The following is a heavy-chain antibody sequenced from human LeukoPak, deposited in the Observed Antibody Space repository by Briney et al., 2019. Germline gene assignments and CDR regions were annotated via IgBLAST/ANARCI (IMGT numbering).Heavy chain of an antibody. Sequence: GGSLRLSCAASGFTFDDYAMHWVRQAPGKGLEYVSAISNNGGRTFYANSVKDRFTISRDNSKNTLYLQMDSLRAEDMAVYYCARGSDYGDYSSVYWGQGTLVTVSS. CDR2: ISNNGGRT. CDR1: GFTFDDYA. J-gene: IGHJ4*02. D-gene: IGHD4-17*01. CDR3: ARGSDYGDYSSVY. V-gene: IGHV3-64*01.